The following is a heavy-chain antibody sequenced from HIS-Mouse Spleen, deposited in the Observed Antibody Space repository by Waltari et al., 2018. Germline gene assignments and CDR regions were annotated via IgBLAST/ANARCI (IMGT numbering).Heavy chain of an antibody. CDR3: AREIPYSSSWYDWYFDL. CDR1: GGSISSRSYY. CDR2: IEYGGST. D-gene: IGHD6-13*01. V-gene: IGHV4-39*07. Sequence: QLQLQESVPGLVKPSETLALTCTVSGGSISSRSYYCGWFRQPPGKGLEWVGGIEYGGSTYYNPSHKSRVTISVDTSKNQFALKLSSVTAADTAVYYCAREIPYSSSWYDWYFDLWGRGTLVTVSS. J-gene: IGHJ2*01.